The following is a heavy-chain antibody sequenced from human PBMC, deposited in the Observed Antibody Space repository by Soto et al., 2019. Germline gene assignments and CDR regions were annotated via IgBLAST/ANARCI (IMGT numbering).Heavy chain of an antibody. V-gene: IGHV3-23*01. CDR1: GFTFTSHA. D-gene: IGHD5-12*01. Sequence: EVQLLESGGGLVQPGGSLRLACAASGFTFTSHAMSWVRQAPGKGLEWVSGIRSSGSSTDYADSVKGRFTISRDNAKNTLYPQMNSLRHEDTAEYYCAKESCHIGYYYSDSRCQGTLVTVSP. J-gene: IGHJ4*02. CDR2: IRSSGSST. CDR3: AKESCHIGYYYSDS.